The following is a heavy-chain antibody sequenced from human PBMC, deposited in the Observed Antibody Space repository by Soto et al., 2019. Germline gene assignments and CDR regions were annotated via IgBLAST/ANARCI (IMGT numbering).Heavy chain of an antibody. CDR2: IYYSGST. Sequence: KPSETLSLTCTVSGGSISSYYWSWIRQPPGKGLEWIGYIYYSGSTNYNPSLKSRVTISVDTSKNQFSLKLSSVTAADTAVYYCARVVVVAATPAFGYYYYGMDVWGQGTTVTVSS. D-gene: IGHD2-15*01. CDR3: ARVVVVAATPAFGYYYYGMDV. J-gene: IGHJ6*02. V-gene: IGHV4-59*01. CDR1: GGSISSYY.